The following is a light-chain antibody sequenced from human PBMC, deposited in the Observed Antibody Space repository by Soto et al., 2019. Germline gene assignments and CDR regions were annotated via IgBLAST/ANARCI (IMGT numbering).Light chain of an antibody. V-gene: IGKV3-20*01. J-gene: IGKJ1*01. CDR2: AAS. CDR1: QSVRSN. Sequence: EIVLTQSPATLSLSPGERVTLSCRASQSVRSNLAWYQQKPGQAPRLLIYAASSRATGIPDRFSGGGSGTDFTLTISRLEPEDFAVYYCQQCGSSPWTFGQGTKVDIK. CDR3: QQCGSSPWT.